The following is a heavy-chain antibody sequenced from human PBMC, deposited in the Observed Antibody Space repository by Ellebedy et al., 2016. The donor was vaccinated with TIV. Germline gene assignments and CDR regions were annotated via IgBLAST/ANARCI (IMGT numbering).Heavy chain of an antibody. CDR3: AREGTARPRGTPAY. Sequence: AASVKVSCKASGYTFTSYDIYWVRQAPGQGLEWMGWINPNSGGTNYAQKFQGRVTMTRDTSISTAYMELSRLRSDDTAVYYCAREGTARPRGTPAYWGQGTLVTVSS. J-gene: IGHJ4*02. CDR1: GYTFTSYD. CDR2: INPNSGGT. V-gene: IGHV1-2*02. D-gene: IGHD6-6*01.